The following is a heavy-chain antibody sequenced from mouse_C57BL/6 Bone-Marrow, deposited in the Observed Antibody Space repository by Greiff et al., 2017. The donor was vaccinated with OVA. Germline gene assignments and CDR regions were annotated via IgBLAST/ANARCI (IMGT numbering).Heavy chain of an antibody. Sequence: EVKLQESGAELVRPGASAKLSCTASGFNIKDYYMHWVKQRPEQGLEWIGRIDPEDGDTEYAPKFQGKATMTADTSSNTAYLQVSSLTSEDTAVYYCHSGSYYGSSPYWYFDVWGTGTTVTVSS. CDR2: IDPEDGDT. CDR1: GFNIKDYY. D-gene: IGHD1-1*01. V-gene: IGHV14-1*01. CDR3: HSGSYYGSSPYWYFDV. J-gene: IGHJ1*03.